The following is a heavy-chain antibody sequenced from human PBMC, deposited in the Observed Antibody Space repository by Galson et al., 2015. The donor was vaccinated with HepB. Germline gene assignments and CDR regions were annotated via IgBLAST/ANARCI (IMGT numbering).Heavy chain of an antibody. CDR2: ISYDGSNK. Sequence: SLRLSCAASGFTFSSYGMHWVRQAPGKGLEWVAVISYDGSNKYYADSVKGRFTISRDNSKNTLYLQMNSLRAEDTAVYYCAKDLMITFGGVIVNYYYYYMDVWGKGTTVTVSS. J-gene: IGHJ6*03. CDR3: AKDLMITFGGVIVNYYYYYMDV. CDR1: GFTFSSYG. D-gene: IGHD3-16*02. V-gene: IGHV3-30*18.